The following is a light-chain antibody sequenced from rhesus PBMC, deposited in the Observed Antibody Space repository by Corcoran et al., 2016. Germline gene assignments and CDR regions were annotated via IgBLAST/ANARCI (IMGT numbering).Light chain of an antibody. Sequence: DIQMTQSPSSLSASVGDTVTITWQASQGMSKYLAWYQQKPGKAPKLLIYDASTLQSGDPSRFSGNGSGTEFTLTVSSLQPEDFATYYCPQHNSYPLTFGGGTKVELE. V-gene: IGKV1-25*01. CDR3: PQHNSYPLT. J-gene: IGKJ4*01. CDR2: DAS. CDR1: QGMSKY.